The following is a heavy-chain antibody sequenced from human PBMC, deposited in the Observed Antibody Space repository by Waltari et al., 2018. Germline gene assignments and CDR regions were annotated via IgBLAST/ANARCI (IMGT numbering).Heavy chain of an antibody. CDR1: GGTFSSYA. J-gene: IGHJ6*03. CDR3: ARDHSSSWYVFHYYYMDV. CDR2: IIPSFGTA. D-gene: IGHD6-13*01. V-gene: IGHV1-69*14. Sequence: QVQLVQSGAEVKKPGSSVTVSCKASGGTFSSYAISWVRQAPGQGLEWMGGIIPSFGTANYAQKFQGRVTITADKSTSTAYMELSSLRSEDTAVYYCARDHSSSWYVFHYYYMDVWGKGTTVTVSS.